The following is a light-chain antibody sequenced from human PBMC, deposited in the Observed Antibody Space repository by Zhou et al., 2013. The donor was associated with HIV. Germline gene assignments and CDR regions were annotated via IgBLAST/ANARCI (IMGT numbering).Light chain of an antibody. J-gene: IGKJ2*01. CDR3: QHYGSSPT. CDR2: AAS. Sequence: DIQMTQSPSSLSASVGDRVTITCRASQSISSSLNWYQQKPGKAPKLLIYAASSLQSGVPSRFSGSGSGTDFTLTISRLEPEDFAVYYCQHYGSSPTFGQGTKLEIK. CDR1: QSISSS. V-gene: IGKV1-39*01.